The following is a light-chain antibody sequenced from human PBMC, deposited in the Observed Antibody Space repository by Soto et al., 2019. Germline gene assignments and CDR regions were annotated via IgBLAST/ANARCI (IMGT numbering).Light chain of an antibody. CDR2: EAS. Sequence: DIQMTQSPSTLSASVGDRVTITCRASQTISSWLAWYQLKPGKAPKLLIYEASSLEGVVPSRFSGSGSGKEFNLIISSLQHDDFETYSCQQYDIYPLTFGGGTKVEIK. J-gene: IGKJ4*01. CDR3: QQYDIYPLT. V-gene: IGKV1-5*03. CDR1: QTISSW.